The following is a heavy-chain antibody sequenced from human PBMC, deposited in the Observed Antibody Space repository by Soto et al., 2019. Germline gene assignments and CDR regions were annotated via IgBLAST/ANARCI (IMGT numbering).Heavy chain of an antibody. CDR1: AFTLSNYE. CDR3: AQDRTAAAYGI. Sequence: PGGSLRLSCAASAFTLSNYEMNWVRQAPGKGLEWVAYISSSGGSTYYADSVKGRFTISRDNSKNTLYLQMTSLSADDTAVYYCAQDRTAAAYGIWGQGTVVTVSS. D-gene: IGHD6-13*01. J-gene: IGHJ4*02. V-gene: IGHV3-23*01. CDR2: ISSSGGST.